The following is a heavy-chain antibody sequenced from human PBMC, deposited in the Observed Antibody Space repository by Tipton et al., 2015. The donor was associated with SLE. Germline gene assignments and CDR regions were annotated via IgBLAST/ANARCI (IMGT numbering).Heavy chain of an antibody. CDR1: GYSISSGYY. J-gene: IGHJ2*01. CDR2: IYHSGST. CDR3: ASAVVVNNDWSFDL. D-gene: IGHD3-22*01. Sequence: TLSLTCAVSGYSISSGYYWGWIRQPPGKGLEWIGSIYHSGSTYYNPSLKSRVTISVDTSKTQFSLKLSSVTAADTAVYYCASAVVVNNDWSFDLWGRGPLVTVSS. V-gene: IGHV4-38-2*01.